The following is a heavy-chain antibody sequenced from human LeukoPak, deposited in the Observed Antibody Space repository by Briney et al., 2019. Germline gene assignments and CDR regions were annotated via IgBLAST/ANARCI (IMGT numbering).Heavy chain of an antibody. V-gene: IGHV4-59*12. CDR1: GGSISSSY. CDR3: AREGGPYRPLDY. Sequence: SETLSLTCTVSGGSISSSYWSWIRQPPGKGLEWIGYIHYSGGSTNYNPSLKSRVTISVDTSKKHFSLKLSSVTAADTAVYYCAREGGPYRPLDYSGQGTLVTVSS. J-gene: IGHJ4*02. CDR2: IHYSGGST.